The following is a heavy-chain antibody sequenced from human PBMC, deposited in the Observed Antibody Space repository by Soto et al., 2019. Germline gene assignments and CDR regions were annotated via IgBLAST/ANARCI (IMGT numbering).Heavy chain of an antibody. CDR1: GFTFSSYG. CDR2: ISYDGSNK. D-gene: IGHD2-8*01. CDR3: VKDLRCAA. V-gene: IGHV3-30*18. Sequence: PGGSLRLSCAASGFTFSSYGMHWVRQAPGKGLEWVAVISYDGSNKYYADSVKGRFTISRDNSKNTLSLQMNSLRDEDTDLYYCVKDLRCAAWGQGTRVTVSS. J-gene: IGHJ5*02.